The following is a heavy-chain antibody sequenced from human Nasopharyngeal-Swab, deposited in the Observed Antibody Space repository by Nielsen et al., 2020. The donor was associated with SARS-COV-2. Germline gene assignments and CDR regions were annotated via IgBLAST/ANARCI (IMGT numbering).Heavy chain of an antibody. CDR2: IGDKDHNYAT. Sequence: GGSLRLSCAASGFIFSASAIHWVRQASGKGLEWVGRIGDKDHNYATTYGASVQGRFTISRDNSKKTLYLQMVSLRAEDTAVYSCAKDFFVETSIAPRAPWFDPWGQGTLVTVSS. J-gene: IGHJ5*02. CDR1: GFIFSASA. D-gene: IGHD2-15*01. CDR3: AKDFFVETSIAPRAPWFDP. V-gene: IGHV3-73*01.